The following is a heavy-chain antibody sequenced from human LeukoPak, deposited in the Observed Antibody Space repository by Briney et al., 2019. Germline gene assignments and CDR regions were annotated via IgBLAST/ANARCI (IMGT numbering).Heavy chain of an antibody. V-gene: IGHV1-2*02. CDR3: ARVLRWLQPFDY. Sequence: ASVKVSCKASGYTFTGYYMHWVRQAPGQGLEWMGWINPNSGGTNYAQKFQGRVTMTRDTSISTAYMELSRLRSDDTALYFCARVLRWLQPFDYWGQGTLVTVSS. J-gene: IGHJ4*02. CDR2: INPNSGGT. D-gene: IGHD5-24*01. CDR1: GYTFTGYY.